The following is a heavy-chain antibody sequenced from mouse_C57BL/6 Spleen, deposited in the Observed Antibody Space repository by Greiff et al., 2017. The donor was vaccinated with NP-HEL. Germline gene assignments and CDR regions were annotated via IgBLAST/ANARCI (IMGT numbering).Heavy chain of an antibody. Sequence: EVQLQQSGTVLARPGASVKMSCKTSGYTFTSYWMHWVKQRPGQGLEWIGAIYPGNSDPSYNQKFKGKAKLTAVTSASTAYMELSSLTNEDSAVYYCTRVSVDGYYFDYWGQGTTLTVSS. J-gene: IGHJ2*01. CDR1: GYTFTSYW. D-gene: IGHD2-3*01. CDR3: TRVSVDGYYFDY. CDR2: IYPGNSDP. V-gene: IGHV1-5*01.